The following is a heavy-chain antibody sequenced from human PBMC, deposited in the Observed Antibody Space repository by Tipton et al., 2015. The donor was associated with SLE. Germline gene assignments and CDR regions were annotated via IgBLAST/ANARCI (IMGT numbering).Heavy chain of an antibody. V-gene: IGHV4-34*01. CDR3: VRDLGSGGTFDI. D-gene: IGHD2-15*01. CDR2: INHSGNT. Sequence: TLSLTCAVYGGSFSGFYWNWIRQPPGKGLEWIGEINHSGNTHYNPSLKSRVTTSVDTSKKQFSLKMNSLTAADAGINYCVRDLGSGGTFDIWGQGTMVTVSS. J-gene: IGHJ3*02. CDR1: GGSFSGFY.